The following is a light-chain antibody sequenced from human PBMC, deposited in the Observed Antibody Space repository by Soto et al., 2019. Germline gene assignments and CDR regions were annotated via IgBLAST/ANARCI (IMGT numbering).Light chain of an antibody. V-gene: IGKV1-39*01. CDR2: AAS. CDR3: QQSYNTPWT. Sequence: DIQMTQSPSSLSASVGDRVTITYRASQSISTYLTWYQQQPGKAPKLLIYAASSLQTGVPSRFSGSRSGTDFTFTISSLQPEDFATYYCQQSYNTPWTFGQGTKVEIK. CDR1: QSISTY. J-gene: IGKJ1*01.